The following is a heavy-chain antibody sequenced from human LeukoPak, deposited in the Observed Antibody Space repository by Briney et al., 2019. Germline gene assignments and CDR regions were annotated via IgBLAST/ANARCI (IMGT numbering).Heavy chain of an antibody. D-gene: IGHD4-23*01. V-gene: IGHV4-59*08. J-gene: IGHJ1*01. Sequence: SETLSMTCTISGGYISSYYWSWIRQPPGKALEGIGYIYYSGNTNYNPSLNSRVTISVDTSKNQFSLKLNSTTAADTAVYYCARHGTVAGPFQHWGQGTLVAVSS. CDR2: IYYSGNT. CDR1: GGYISSYY. CDR3: ARHGTVAGPFQH.